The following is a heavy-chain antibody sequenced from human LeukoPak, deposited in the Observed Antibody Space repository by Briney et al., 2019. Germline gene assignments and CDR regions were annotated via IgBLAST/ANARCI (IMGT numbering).Heavy chain of an antibody. Sequence: PSETLSLTCAVYGWSFSGYYWSWIRQPPGKGLEWIGEINHSGSTNYNPSLKSRVTISVDTSKNQFSLKLSSVTAADTAVYYCASHFLFYDFWSGYYLGVFDYWGQGTLVTVSS. CDR3: ASHFLFYDFWSGYYLGVFDY. J-gene: IGHJ4*02. CDR2: INHSGST. V-gene: IGHV4-34*01. D-gene: IGHD3-3*01. CDR1: GWSFSGYY.